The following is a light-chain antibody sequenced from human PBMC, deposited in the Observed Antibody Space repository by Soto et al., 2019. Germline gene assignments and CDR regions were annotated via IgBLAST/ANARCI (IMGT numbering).Light chain of an antibody. V-gene: IGLV2-14*01. J-gene: IGLJ2*01. CDR1: SSDVGGYNY. CDR3: RSYTSSRSLV. Sequence: QSVLTQPASVSGSPGQSITISCTGTSSDVGGYNYVSWYQQHPGKAPKLMIYEVSNRPSGVSNRFSGSKSGNTASLTISGLHAEDEADYYCRSYTSSRSLVFGGGTKLTVL. CDR2: EVS.